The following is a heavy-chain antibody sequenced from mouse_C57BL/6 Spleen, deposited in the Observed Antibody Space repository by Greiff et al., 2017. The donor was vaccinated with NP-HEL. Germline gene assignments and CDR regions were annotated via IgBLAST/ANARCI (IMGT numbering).Heavy chain of an antibody. CDR1: GFSLSTSGMG. J-gene: IGHJ4*01. V-gene: IGHV8-12*01. CDR3: ARRATITTVGYYAMDD. CDR2: IYWDDDN. D-gene: IGHD1-1*01. Sequence: QVTLKVSGPGILQPSQSLSLTCSFSGFSLSTSGMGVSWLRQPSGQGLVWLAHIYWDDDNRYHPFLNRRPIISKDTSSKPVFLKITSVDTADTAADYCARRATITTVGYYAMDDWGQGTSVTVAS.